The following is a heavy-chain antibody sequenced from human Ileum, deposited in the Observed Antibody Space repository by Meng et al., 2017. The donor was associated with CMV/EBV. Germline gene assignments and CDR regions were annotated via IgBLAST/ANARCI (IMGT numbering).Heavy chain of an antibody. V-gene: IGHV3-74*03. CDR1: GFTFNSYW. D-gene: IGHD1-26*01. Sequence: GESLRLSCAASGFTFNSYWMHWVRQAPGKGLVWVSRINRDGTSTTYADSVKGRFTFSRDNAKSTLYLQLNSLRAEDTAVYYCARGGASDYYYYGLDVWGQGTTVTVSS. J-gene: IGHJ6*02. CDR2: INRDGTST. CDR3: ARGGASDYYYYGLDV.